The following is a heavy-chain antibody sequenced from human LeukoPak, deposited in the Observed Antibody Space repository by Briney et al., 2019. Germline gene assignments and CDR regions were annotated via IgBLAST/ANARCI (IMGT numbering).Heavy chain of an antibody. CDR2: IYYSGST. CDR1: GGSISSSSYY. Sequence: SETLSLTCTVSGGSISSSSYYWGWIRQPPGKGLEWIGSIYYSGSTYYNPSLKSRVTISVDTSKNQFSLKLSSVTAADAAVYYCASAVSGADDYWGQGTLVTVSS. CDR3: ASAVSGADDY. V-gene: IGHV4-39*01. D-gene: IGHD3-10*01. J-gene: IGHJ4*02.